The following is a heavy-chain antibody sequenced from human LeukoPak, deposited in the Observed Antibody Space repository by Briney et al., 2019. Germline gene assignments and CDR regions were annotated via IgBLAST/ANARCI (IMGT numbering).Heavy chain of an antibody. J-gene: IGHJ6*02. CDR1: GYTFTSYY. Sequence: ASVKVSCKASGYTFTSYYMHWVRQAPGQGLEWMGIINPSGGSTSCAQKFQGRVTMTRDTSTSTVYMELSSLRSEDTAVYYCARDLRPEVVVVAARDYYYYGMDVWGQGTTVTVSS. D-gene: IGHD2-15*01. V-gene: IGHV1-46*01. CDR2: INPSGGST. CDR3: ARDLRPEVVVVAARDYYYYGMDV.